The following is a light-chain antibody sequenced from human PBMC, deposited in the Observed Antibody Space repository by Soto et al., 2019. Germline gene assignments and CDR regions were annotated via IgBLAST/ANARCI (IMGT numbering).Light chain of an antibody. CDR3: MQPLQTPLT. CDR1: QSLLHGNGFNY. Sequence: DIVMTQSPLSLPVAPGEAASISCKSSQSLLHGNGFNYLNWYLQKPGQSPQLLIYLGSNRASGVPDRISGSGSGTDFTLKISRVEAEDAGVYFCMQPLQTPLTFGGGTKVDIK. CDR2: LGS. V-gene: IGKV2-28*01. J-gene: IGKJ4*01.